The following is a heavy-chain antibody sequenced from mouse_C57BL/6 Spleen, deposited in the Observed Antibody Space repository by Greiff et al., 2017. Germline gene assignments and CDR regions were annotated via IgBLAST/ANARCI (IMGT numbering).Heavy chain of an antibody. Sequence: QVQLQQPGAELVKPGASVKLSCKASGYTFTSYWMHWVKQRPGQGLEWIGMIHPNSGSTNYNEKFKSKATLTVDKSSSTAYMQLSSLTSEDSAVYYGARHYYGSSPYYAMDYWGQGTSVTVSS. CDR1: GYTFTSYW. D-gene: IGHD1-1*01. CDR2: IHPNSGST. V-gene: IGHV1-64*01. J-gene: IGHJ4*01. CDR3: ARHYYGSSPYYAMDY.